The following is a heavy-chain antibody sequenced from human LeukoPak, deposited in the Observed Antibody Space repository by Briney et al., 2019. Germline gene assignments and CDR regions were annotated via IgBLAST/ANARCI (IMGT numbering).Heavy chain of an antibody. V-gene: IGHV4-34*01. CDR3: ARVSQVSYDSSGYRFDY. J-gene: IGHJ4*02. D-gene: IGHD3-22*01. Sequence: SETLSLTCAVYGGSFSGYYWSWIRQPPGKGLEWIGEINHSGSTNYNPSFKSRVTISVDTSKNQFSLKLSSVTAADTAVYYCARVSQVSYDSSGYRFDYWGQGTLVTVSS. CDR2: INHSGST. CDR1: GGSFSGYY.